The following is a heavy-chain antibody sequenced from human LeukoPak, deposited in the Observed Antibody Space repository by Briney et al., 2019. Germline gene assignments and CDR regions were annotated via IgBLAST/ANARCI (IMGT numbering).Heavy chain of an antibody. CDR1: GGSISSSSYY. CDR3: ARLLIVVVPAAIDY. J-gene: IGHJ4*02. CDR2: IYYSGST. Sequence: SETLSLTCTVSGGSISSSSYYWGWIRQPPGKGLEWIGSIYYSGSTYYNPSLKSRVTISVDTSKNQFSLKLSSATAADTAVYYCARLLIVVVPAAIDYWGQGTLVTVSS. D-gene: IGHD2-2*01. V-gene: IGHV4-39*01.